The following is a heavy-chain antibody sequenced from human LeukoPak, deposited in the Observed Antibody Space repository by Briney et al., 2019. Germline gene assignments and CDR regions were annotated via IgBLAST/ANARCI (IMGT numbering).Heavy chain of an antibody. V-gene: IGHV1-2*02. D-gene: IGHD6-19*01. CDR1: GYTFTGYY. J-gene: IGHJ3*02. CDR2: INPNSGGT. Sequence: ASVKVSCKGSGYTFTGYYMHLVRQAPGQGLEWMGWINPNSGGTNYAQKFQGRVTMTRDTSISTAYMELSRLRSDDTAVYYCAREAGTTAFDIWGQGTMVTVSS. CDR3: AREAGTTAFDI.